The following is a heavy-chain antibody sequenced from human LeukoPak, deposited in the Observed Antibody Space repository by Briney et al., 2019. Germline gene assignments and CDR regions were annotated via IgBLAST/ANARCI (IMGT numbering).Heavy chain of an antibody. CDR1: GGSISSYY. Sequence: KTSETLSLTCTVSGGSISSYYWSWIRQPPGKGLEWIGYFSYSGSTKYNPSLKSRVTISVDTSKNQVSLKLSSVTAADTAVYYCASGSYYFDYWGQGTLVTVSS. J-gene: IGHJ4*02. V-gene: IGHV4-59*01. D-gene: IGHD1-26*01. CDR2: FSYSGST. CDR3: ASGSYYFDY.